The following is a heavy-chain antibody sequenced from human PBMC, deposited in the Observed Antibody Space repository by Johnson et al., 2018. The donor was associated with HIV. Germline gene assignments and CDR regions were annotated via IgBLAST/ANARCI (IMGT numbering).Heavy chain of an antibody. CDR1: GFTLSTYG. CDR3: ARDDLGNPFSSYDAFDI. V-gene: IGHV3-30*03. J-gene: IGHJ3*02. Sequence: QVHLVESGGGVVQPGRSLRLSCAASGFTLSTYGMHWVRQAPGKGLEWVAVISYDGSNKYYADSVKGRFPISRDNSKNTLYLQMNSLRAEDTAVYYCARDDLGNPFSSYDAFDIWGQGTMVTVSS. CDR2: ISYDGSNK. D-gene: IGHD6-13*01.